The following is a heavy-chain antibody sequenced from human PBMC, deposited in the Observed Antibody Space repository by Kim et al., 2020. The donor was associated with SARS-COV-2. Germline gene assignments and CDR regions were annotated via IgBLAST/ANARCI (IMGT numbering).Heavy chain of an antibody. D-gene: IGHD6-19*01. J-gene: IGHJ4*02. CDR3: AKDDQEWLVDY. Sequence: GGSLRLSCAASGFTFSSYGMHWVRQAPGKGLEWVAVISYDGSKKYYADSVKGRFTISRDNSKNTLYLQMNSLRAEDTAVYYCAKDDQEWLVDYWGQGTLVTVSS. CDR1: GFTFSSYG. V-gene: IGHV3-30*18. CDR2: ISYDGSKK.